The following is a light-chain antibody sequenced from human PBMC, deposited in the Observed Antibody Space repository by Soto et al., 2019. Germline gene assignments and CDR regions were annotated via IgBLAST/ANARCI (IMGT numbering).Light chain of an antibody. J-gene: IGLJ1*01. CDR1: SSDVGSYTL. CDR2: EGS. V-gene: IGLV2-23*01. CDR3: CSYAGSSTFV. Sequence: QSALTPPASVSGSPGQSITISCTGTSSDVGSYTLVSWYQQHPGKAPKLMIYEGSKRPSGVSNRFSGSKSGNTASLTISGRQAEDEADDYCCSYAGSSTFVFGTGTKLTVL.